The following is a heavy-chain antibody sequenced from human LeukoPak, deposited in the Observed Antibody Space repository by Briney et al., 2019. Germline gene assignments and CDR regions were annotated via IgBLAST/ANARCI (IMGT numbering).Heavy chain of an antibody. Sequence: PGGSLRLSCAASGFTFSSYAMSWVRQAPGKGLEWVSAISGSGGSTYYADSVKGRFTISRDNSKNTLYLQMNSLRAEDTAVYCCAKGFGIASYHDYWGQGTLVTVSS. CDR2: ISGSGGST. CDR1: GFTFSSYA. D-gene: IGHD6-13*01. V-gene: IGHV3-23*01. J-gene: IGHJ4*02. CDR3: AKGFGIASYHDY.